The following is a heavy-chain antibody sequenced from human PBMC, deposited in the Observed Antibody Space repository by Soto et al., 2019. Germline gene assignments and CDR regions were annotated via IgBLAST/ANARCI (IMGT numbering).Heavy chain of an antibody. D-gene: IGHD3-3*01. V-gene: IGHV1-69*13. CDR1: GVTFSSYA. Sequence: SVKVSCKARGVTFSSYAISWVRQATGQGLEWMGGIIPIFGTANYAQKFQGRVTITADESTSTAYMELSSLRSEDTAVYYCARVQDYDLSVWFDPWGQGTLVTVSS. CDR2: IIPIFGTA. J-gene: IGHJ5*02. CDR3: ARVQDYDLSVWFDP.